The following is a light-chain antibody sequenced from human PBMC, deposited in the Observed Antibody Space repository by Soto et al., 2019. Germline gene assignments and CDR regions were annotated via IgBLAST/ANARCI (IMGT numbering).Light chain of an antibody. CDR1: SSDVGGYNY. CDR2: EVN. Sequence: QSVLTQPASVSGSPGQSITISCTGTSSDVGGYNYVSWYQQHPGKAPKLMIYEVNNRPSGVSNRFSGSKSGNTASLTISGLQAEDEAEYYCSSYTSSSPLVFGGGTKVTVL. J-gene: IGLJ3*02. CDR3: SSYTSSSPLV. V-gene: IGLV2-14*01.